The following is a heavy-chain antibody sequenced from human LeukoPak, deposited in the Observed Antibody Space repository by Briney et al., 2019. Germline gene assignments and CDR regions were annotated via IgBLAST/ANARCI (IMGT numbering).Heavy chain of an antibody. CDR2: IYTSGST. CDR3: AGVEWSRAFDI. V-gene: IGHV4-61*02. D-gene: IGHD3-3*01. J-gene: IGHJ3*02. CDR1: GGSISSGSYY. Sequence: SETLSLTCAVSGGSISSGSYYWSWIRQPAGKGLEWIGRIYTSGSTNYNPSLKSRVTISVDTSKNQFSLKLSSVTAADTAVYYCAGVEWSRAFDIRGQGTMVTVSS.